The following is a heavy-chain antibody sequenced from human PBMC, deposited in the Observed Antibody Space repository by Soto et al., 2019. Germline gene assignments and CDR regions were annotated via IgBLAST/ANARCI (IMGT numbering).Heavy chain of an antibody. D-gene: IGHD3-16*01. J-gene: IGHJ5*02. CDR3: ARGWRGRFDP. V-gene: IGHV4-34*01. CDR1: GGSFSGYY. Sequence: QVRLQQWGAGLLKPSVTLSLTCAVYGGSFSGYYWCWIRQPPGKGLEWIGEINHSGSTNYNPSLKSRVTISVDTSKNQFSLKLSSVTAADTAVYYCARGWRGRFDPWGQGTLVTVSS. CDR2: INHSGST.